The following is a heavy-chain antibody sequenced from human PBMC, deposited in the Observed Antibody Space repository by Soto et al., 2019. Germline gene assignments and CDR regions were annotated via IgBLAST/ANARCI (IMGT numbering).Heavy chain of an antibody. D-gene: IGHD3-22*01. CDR1: GFTFSSYA. Sequence: VQLLESGGGLVQPGGSLRLSCAASGFTFSSYAMSWVRQAPGKGLEWVSAISGSGGSTYYADSVKGRFTISRDNSKNTLYLQMNSLRAEDTAVYYCAKDIVIPGYYDSSGPFDYWGQGTLVTVSS. J-gene: IGHJ4*02. V-gene: IGHV3-23*01. CDR2: ISGSGGST. CDR3: AKDIVIPGYYDSSGPFDY.